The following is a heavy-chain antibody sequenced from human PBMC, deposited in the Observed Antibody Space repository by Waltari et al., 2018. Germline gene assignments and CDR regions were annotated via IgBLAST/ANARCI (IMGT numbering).Heavy chain of an antibody. Sequence: QLQLQESGPGLVKPSETLSLTCTVSGGSLSSSSYYWGWIRKPPGKGLEWIGSIYYSGSTYYNPSLKSRVTISVDTSKNQFSLKLSSVTAADTAVYYCARLLDPYSSSPYYYYGMDVWGQGTTVTVSS. D-gene: IGHD6-13*01. CDR2: IYYSGST. CDR3: ARLLDPYSSSPYYYYGMDV. J-gene: IGHJ6*02. CDR1: GGSLSSSSYY. V-gene: IGHV4-39*01.